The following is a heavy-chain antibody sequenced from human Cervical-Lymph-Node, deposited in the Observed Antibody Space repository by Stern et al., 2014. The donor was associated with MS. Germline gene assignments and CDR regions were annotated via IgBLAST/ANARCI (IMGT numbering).Heavy chain of an antibody. V-gene: IGHV1-18*01. CDR1: GYTFTNYG. J-gene: IGHJ4*02. CDR2: ISAYNGDT. D-gene: IGHD3-16*01. CDR3: ARTYVRAFDY. Sequence: QVQLVQSGSEVKKPGASVKVSCKASGYTFTNYGITWVRQAPGRGLEWMGWISAYNGDTKYAQNLQGRVTMTTDPSMTTAYMELRSLRSDDTAVYYCARTYVRAFDYWGQGSLVTVSS.